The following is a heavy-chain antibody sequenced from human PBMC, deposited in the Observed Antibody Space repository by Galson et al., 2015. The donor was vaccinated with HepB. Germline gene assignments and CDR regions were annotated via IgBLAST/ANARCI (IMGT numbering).Heavy chain of an antibody. Sequence: QSGAEVKKPGDSLKISRKTSGFDFPTHWIAWVRQRPGKGLEWMGIIFPGDSDSIYSPSFEGQVTMSVDKSISTAYLHWGSLKASDTAVYYCARPQPTVVSPADTLDVWGQGTMVIVSS. CDR1: GFDFPTHW. CDR2: IFPGDSDS. V-gene: IGHV5-51*03. J-gene: IGHJ3*01. CDR3: ARPQPTVVSPADTLDV. D-gene: IGHD3-22*01.